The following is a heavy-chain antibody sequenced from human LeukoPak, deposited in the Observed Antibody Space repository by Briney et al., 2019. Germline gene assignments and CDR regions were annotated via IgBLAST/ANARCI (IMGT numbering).Heavy chain of an antibody. D-gene: IGHD3-10*01. V-gene: IGHV4-39*07. CDR1: GGSIRNIDYD. CDR2: IHYTGNT. J-gene: IGHJ6*03. Sequence: SETLSLTCTVSGGSIRNIDYDWGWIRQPPGKGLEWIGSIHYTGNTYYNPSLKSRVTISVDTSKNHFSLKLSSVTAADTAVYYCARTGGSFYFYYYMDVWGKGTTVTVSS. CDR3: ARTGGSFYFYYYMDV.